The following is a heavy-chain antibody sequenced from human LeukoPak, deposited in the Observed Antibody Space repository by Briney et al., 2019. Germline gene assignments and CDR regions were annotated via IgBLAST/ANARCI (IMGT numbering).Heavy chain of an antibody. CDR1: GFTFSDYY. CDR2: ISSSSSYT. J-gene: IGHJ4*02. V-gene: IGHV3-11*06. D-gene: IGHD1-26*01. Sequence: PGGSLRLSCAASGFTFSDYYMSWIRQAPGKGLEWVSYISSSSSYTNYADSVKGRFTISRDNAKNSLYLQMNSLRAEDTAVYYCATYSGSFLYYFDHWGQGTLVTVSS. CDR3: ATYSGSFLYYFDH.